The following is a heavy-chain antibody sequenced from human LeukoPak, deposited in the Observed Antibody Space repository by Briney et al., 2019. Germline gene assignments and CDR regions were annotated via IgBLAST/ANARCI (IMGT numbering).Heavy chain of an antibody. V-gene: IGHV4-34*01. J-gene: IGHJ5*02. Sequence: SETLSLTCAVYGGSFSGYYWSWIRQPPGKGLEWIGEINHSGSTNCNPSLKSRVTISVDTSKNQFSLKLSSVTAADTAVYYCARARPYSSGWYYQEWFDPWGQGTLVTVSS. D-gene: IGHD6-19*01. CDR3: ARARPYSSGWYYQEWFDP. CDR1: GGSFSGYY. CDR2: INHSGST.